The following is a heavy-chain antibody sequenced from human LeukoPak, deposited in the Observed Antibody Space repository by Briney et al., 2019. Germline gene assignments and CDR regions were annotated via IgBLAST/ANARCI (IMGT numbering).Heavy chain of an antibody. J-gene: IGHJ4*02. CDR1: GRSITHYY. V-gene: IGHV4-59*08. CDR2: IYYSGST. CDR3: ARRGFGEAMEY. Sequence: SEPLSLPCTVSGRSITHYYWAWIRQPTGKALEWIGFIYYSGSTNYNPSLKARATLSVDTSKNQFSLKLNSVTAADTAVYYCARRGFGEAMEYWGQGTLVAVSS. D-gene: IGHD3-10*01.